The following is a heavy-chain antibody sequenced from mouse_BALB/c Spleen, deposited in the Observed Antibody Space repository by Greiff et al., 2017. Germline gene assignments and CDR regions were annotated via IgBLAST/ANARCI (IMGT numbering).Heavy chain of an antibody. D-gene: IGHD1-1*01. Sequence: EVKLVESGGGLVKPGGSLKLSCAASGFTFSSYAMSWVRQTPEKRLEWVASISSGGSTYYPDSVKGRFTISRDNARNILYLQMSSLRSEDTAMYYCAREYYGSSSYFDYWGQGTTLTVSS. CDR3: AREYYGSSSYFDY. CDR2: ISSGGST. V-gene: IGHV5-6-5*01. CDR1: GFTFSSYA. J-gene: IGHJ2*01.